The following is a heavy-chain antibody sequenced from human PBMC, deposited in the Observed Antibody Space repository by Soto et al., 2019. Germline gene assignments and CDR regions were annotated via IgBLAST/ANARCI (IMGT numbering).Heavy chain of an antibody. D-gene: IGHD4-17*01. CDR3: ARALYGDYGYGMDV. CDR2: IYHSGTT. CDR1: GGSISSGGYS. V-gene: IGHV4-30-2*01. Sequence: QLQLQESGSGLVKPSQTLSLTCAVSGGSISSGGYSWSWIRQPPGKGLEWIGYIYHSGTTYYNPSLKSRVTISVDRSKNQFALKLSSVTAADTAVYYCARALYGDYGYGMDVWGQGTTVTVS. J-gene: IGHJ6*02.